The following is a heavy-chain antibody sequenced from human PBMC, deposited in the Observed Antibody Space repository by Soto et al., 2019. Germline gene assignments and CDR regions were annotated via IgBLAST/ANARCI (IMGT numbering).Heavy chain of an antibody. V-gene: IGHV4-31*03. Sequence: SETLSLTCTVSGGSISSGGYYWSWIRQHPGKGLEWIGYIYYSGSTYYNPSLKSRVTISVDTSKNQFSLKLSSVTAADTAVYYCASDLYYYDSSGYYLDAFDIWGQGTMVTVSS. J-gene: IGHJ3*02. CDR1: GGSISSGGYY. D-gene: IGHD3-22*01. CDR2: IYYSGST. CDR3: ASDLYYYDSSGYYLDAFDI.